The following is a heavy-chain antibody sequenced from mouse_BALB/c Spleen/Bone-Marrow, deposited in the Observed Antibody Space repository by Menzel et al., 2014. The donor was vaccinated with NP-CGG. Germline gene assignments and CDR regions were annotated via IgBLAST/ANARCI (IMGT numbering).Heavy chain of an antibody. D-gene: IGHD1-1*01. CDR2: INNNGGST. CDR3: ARAYGWYFDV. Sequence: EVKLVESGGGLVQPGGSLKLSCVASGFTFSSYGMSWVRQTPDKRLELVATINNNGGSTYYPDSVKGQFTISRDNAKNTLYLQMSSLKSEDTAMYHCARAYGWYFDVWGAGTTVTVSS. CDR1: GFTFSSYG. V-gene: IGHV5-6-3*01. J-gene: IGHJ1*01.